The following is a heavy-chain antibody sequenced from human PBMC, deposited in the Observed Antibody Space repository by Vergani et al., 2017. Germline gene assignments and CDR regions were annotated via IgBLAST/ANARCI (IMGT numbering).Heavy chain of an antibody. CDR3: ARDGDTAMAEIDY. CDR1: GFTFDDYA. D-gene: IGHD5-18*01. V-gene: IGHV3-9*01. J-gene: IGHJ4*02. CDR2: ISWNSGST. Sequence: EVQLVESGGGLVQPGRSLRLSCAASGFTFDDYAMHWVRQAPGKGLEWVSVISWNSGSTGYADSVKGRLTISRDNAKNSLYLQMNSLRAEDTALYYCARDGDTAMAEIDYWGQGTLVTVSS.